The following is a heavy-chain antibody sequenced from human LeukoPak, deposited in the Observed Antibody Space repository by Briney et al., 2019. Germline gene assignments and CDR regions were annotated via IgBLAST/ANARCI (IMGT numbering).Heavy chain of an antibody. Sequence: PSETLSLTCSVSGGPISSSSYYWGWIRQPPGKGLEWIGYIYYSGSTNYNPSLKSRVTISVDTSKNQFSLKLSSVTAADTAVYYCARQGYYDSSDGFDYWGQGTLVTVSS. J-gene: IGHJ4*02. D-gene: IGHD3-22*01. V-gene: IGHV4-61*05. CDR2: IYYSGST. CDR3: ARQGYYDSSDGFDY. CDR1: GGPISSSSYY.